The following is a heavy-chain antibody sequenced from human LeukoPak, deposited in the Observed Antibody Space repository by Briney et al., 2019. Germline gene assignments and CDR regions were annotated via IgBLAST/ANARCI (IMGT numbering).Heavy chain of an antibody. V-gene: IGHV3-23*01. J-gene: IGHJ5*02. Sequence: GGSLRLSCAASGFTFSSYSMNWVRQAPGKGLEWVSAISGSGGSTYYADSVKGRFTISRDNSKNTLYLQMNSLRAEDTAVYYCARGDEGYCSSTSCSPPFDPWGQGTLVTVSS. CDR2: ISGSGGST. CDR1: GFTFSSYS. CDR3: ARGDEGYCSSTSCSPPFDP. D-gene: IGHD2-2*01.